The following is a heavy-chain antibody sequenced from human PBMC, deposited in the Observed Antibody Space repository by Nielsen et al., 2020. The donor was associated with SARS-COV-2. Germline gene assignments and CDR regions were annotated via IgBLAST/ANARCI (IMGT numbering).Heavy chain of an antibody. CDR2: INHSGST. CDR3: AGGGMPYYYYYYGMDV. V-gene: IGHV4-34*01. J-gene: IGHJ6*02. CDR1: GGSFSGYY. Sequence: SETLSLTCAVYGGSFSGYYWSWIRQPPGKGLEWIGEINHSGSTNYNPSLKSRVNISVDTSKNQFSLKLSSVTAADTAVYYCAGGGMPYYYYYYGMDVWGQGTTVTVSS. D-gene: IGHD2-2*01.